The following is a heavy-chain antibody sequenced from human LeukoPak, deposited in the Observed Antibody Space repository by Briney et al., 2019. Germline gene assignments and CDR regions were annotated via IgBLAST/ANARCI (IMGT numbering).Heavy chain of an antibody. CDR3: ARVVGYSGYRDWFDP. CDR2: IIPIFGTA. CDR1: GGTFISYA. Sequence: SVKVSCKASGGTFISYAISWVRQAPGQGLEWMGGIIPIFGTANYAQKFQGRVTITADESTSTAYMELSSLRSEDTAVYYCARVVGYSGYRDWFDPWGQGTLVTVSS. J-gene: IGHJ5*02. V-gene: IGHV1-69*13. D-gene: IGHD5-12*01.